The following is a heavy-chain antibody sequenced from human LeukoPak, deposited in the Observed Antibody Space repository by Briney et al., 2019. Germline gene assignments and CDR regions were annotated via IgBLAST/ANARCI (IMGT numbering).Heavy chain of an antibody. V-gene: IGHV4-39*01. CDR3: ARLSYCSSTSCWNRYFDY. J-gene: IGHJ4*01. CDR1: GGSISSYY. CDR2: IYYSGST. Sequence: SETLSLTCTVSGGSISSYYWSWIRQPPGKGLEWIGSIYYSGSTYYNPSLKSRVTISVDTSKNQFSLNLNSVTAADTAVYYCARLSYCSSTSCWNRYFDYWGQEPWSPSPQ. D-gene: IGHD2-2*01.